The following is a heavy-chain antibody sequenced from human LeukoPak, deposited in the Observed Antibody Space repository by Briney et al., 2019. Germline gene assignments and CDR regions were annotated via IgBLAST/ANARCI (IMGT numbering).Heavy chain of an antibody. D-gene: IGHD6-25*01. CDR2: INNSGSS. J-gene: IGHJ5*02. CDR1: GGSISGYY. CDR3: AREGGGPRWLDP. V-gene: IGHV4-4*07. Sequence: SETLSLTCTVSGGSISGYYWSWIRQPAGKGLEWIGRINNSGSSNYNPSLRSRVTMSVDTSKNQFSLNLSSVTAGDTAVYYCAREGGGPRWLDPWGQGTLVTVSS.